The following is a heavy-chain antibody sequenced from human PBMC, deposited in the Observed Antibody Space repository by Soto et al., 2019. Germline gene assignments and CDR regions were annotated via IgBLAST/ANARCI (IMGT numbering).Heavy chain of an antibody. CDR2: MYNSGSA. Sequence: SETLSLTCTVSGGSLSSYYWSWIRQPPGKGLEWVGYMYNSGSANYTPSLKSRVTISVDMSQNQFSLKLTSVTAADTAVYYCARHGAIYSNSWYDFDYWGQGTLVTVSS. D-gene: IGHD5-18*01. V-gene: IGHV4-59*08. J-gene: IGHJ4*02. CDR1: GGSLSSYY. CDR3: ARHGAIYSNSWYDFDY.